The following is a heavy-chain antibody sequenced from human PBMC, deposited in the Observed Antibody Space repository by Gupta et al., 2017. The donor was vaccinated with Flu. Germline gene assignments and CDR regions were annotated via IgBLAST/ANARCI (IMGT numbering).Heavy chain of an antibody. J-gene: IGHJ4*02. CDR2: IFHSGTS. D-gene: IGHD1-26*01. CDR1: GDSINNQMW. Sequence: QVQLQESGPGLVKPSGTLSLTCTVSGDSINNQMWWTWVRRLPDGGIEWIGRIFHSGTSDYNPSLKNRISMSVDGSTNHFSLNIYSVTAADTAIYYCARGVGDYLRVGGYYPDYWGQGAEVTVSS. V-gene: IGHV4-4*02. CDR3: ARGVGDYLRVGGYYPDY.